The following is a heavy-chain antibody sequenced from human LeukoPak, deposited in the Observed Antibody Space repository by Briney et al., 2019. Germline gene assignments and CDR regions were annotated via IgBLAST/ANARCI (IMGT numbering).Heavy chain of an antibody. V-gene: IGHV1-18*01. CDR1: GGTFSSYA. Sequence: ASVKVSCKASGGTFSSYAISWVRQAPGQGLEWMGWISAYNGNTNYAQKLQGRVTMTTDTSTSTAYMELRSLRSDDTAVYYCARGPYYDFWSGYYNSNWFDPWDRGTLVTVS. J-gene: IGHJ5*02. CDR2: ISAYNGNT. D-gene: IGHD3-3*01. CDR3: ARGPYYDFWSGYYNSNWFDP.